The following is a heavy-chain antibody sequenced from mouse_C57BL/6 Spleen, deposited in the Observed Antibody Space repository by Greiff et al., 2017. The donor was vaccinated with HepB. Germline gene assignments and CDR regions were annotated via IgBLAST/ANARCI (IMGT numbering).Heavy chain of an antibody. V-gene: IGHV1-84*01. CDR3: ARSSYYYGSTGTDY. CDR1: GYTFTDYY. D-gene: IGHD1-1*01. Sequence: VVESGPELVKPGASVKISCKASGYTFTDYYINWVKQRPGQGLEWIGWIYPGSGNTKYNEKFKGKATLTVDTSSSTAYMQLSSLTSEDSAVYFCARSSYYYGSTGTDYWGQGTTLTVSS. J-gene: IGHJ2*01. CDR2: IYPGSGNT.